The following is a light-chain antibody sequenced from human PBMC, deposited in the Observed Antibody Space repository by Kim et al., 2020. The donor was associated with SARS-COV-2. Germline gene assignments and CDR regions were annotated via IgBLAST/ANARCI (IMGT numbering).Light chain of an antibody. Sequence: SVGDRITISCRASQDISNYLAGCQQKPGREPQLLIYSASALQPGVPSRLSGSGSGRNFTLTVTSLLHEDVAAYYCQKCVGAPLTFGQGTKVDIK. CDR1: QDISNY. V-gene: IGKV1-27*01. CDR3: QKCVGAPLT. J-gene: IGKJ1*01. CDR2: SAS.